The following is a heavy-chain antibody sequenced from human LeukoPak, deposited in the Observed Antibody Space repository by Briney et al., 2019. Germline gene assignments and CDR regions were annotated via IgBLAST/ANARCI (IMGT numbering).Heavy chain of an antibody. CDR2: ISGSGGST. CDR3: AKGKDLRDCGWLPAPG. D-gene: IGHD3-9*01. V-gene: IGHV3-23*01. Sequence: GGSLRLSCAASGFTFSSYAMSWVRQAPGKGLEWVSAISGSGGSTYYADSVKGRFTISRDNSKNTLYLQMNSLRAEDTAVYYCAKGKDLRDCGWLPAPGWGQGTLVTVSS. J-gene: IGHJ4*02. CDR1: GFTFSSYA.